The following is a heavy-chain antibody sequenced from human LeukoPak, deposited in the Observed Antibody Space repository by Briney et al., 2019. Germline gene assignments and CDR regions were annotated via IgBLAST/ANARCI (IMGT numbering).Heavy chain of an antibody. V-gene: IGHV4-38-2*02. CDR1: AYSISSGYY. J-gene: IGHJ5*02. CDR2: VSHTGST. Sequence: SESLSLTCTFSAYSISSGYYWGSILQPPGKPLEWIGSVSHTGSTSYNPSLLSRVTISLDTSKNQFSLRLTSVTAADSAFYYCASAHYDFLTGGWFDPWGQGTLVSVSS. D-gene: IGHD3-9*01. CDR3: ASAHYDFLTGGWFDP.